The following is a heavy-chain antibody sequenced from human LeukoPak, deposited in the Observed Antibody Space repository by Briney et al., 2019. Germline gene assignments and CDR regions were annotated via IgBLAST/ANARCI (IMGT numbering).Heavy chain of an antibody. Sequence: PGGTLRLSCAVSGFTFSNYDMHWVRQAPGKGLEWVAVIWYDGSNKYYAESVKGRFTISRDNSKNTLYLQMNTLRAEDTAVYYCARDPGGVVYFDYWGQGTLVTVSS. CDR1: GFTFSNYD. CDR3: ARDPGGVVYFDY. D-gene: IGHD2-8*01. V-gene: IGHV3-33*01. CDR2: IWYDGSNK. J-gene: IGHJ4*02.